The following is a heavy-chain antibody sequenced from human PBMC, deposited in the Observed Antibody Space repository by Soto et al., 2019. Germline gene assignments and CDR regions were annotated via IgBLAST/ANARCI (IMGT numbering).Heavy chain of an antibody. Sequence: SETLSLTCAVSGGSISSGGYSWSWIRQPPGKGLEWIGYIYHSGSTYYNPSLKSRVTISVDRSKNQFSLKLSSVTAADTAEYYCARSTGDSYGRDSVDIWGQGTMVTVSS. CDR1: GGSISSGGYS. J-gene: IGHJ3*02. CDR2: IYHSGST. D-gene: IGHD5-18*01. CDR3: ARSTGDSYGRDSVDI. V-gene: IGHV4-30-2*01.